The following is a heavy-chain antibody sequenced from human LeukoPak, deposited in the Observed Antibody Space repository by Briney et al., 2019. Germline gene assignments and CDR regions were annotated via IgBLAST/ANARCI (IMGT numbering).Heavy chain of an antibody. D-gene: IGHD3-10*02. CDR3: ARDLHYYVAMDV. Sequence: GGSLRLSCAASGFIFSTFAMHWVRQAPGKGLEWVALISYDGNFRNYTESVKGRFTISRDNSKNTVLLQMNSLGAEDTAVYYCARDLHYYVAMDVWGQGTTVTVSS. CDR1: GFIFSTFA. V-gene: IGHV3-30*10. CDR2: ISYDGNFR. J-gene: IGHJ6*02.